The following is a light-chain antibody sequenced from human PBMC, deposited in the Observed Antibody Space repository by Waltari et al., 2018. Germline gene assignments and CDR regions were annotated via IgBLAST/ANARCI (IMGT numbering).Light chain of an antibody. CDR1: SSDIGTYNY. V-gene: IGLV2-14*03. J-gene: IGLJ1*01. Sequence: QSALTQPAPVSGSPGQSITVSCTGTSSDIGTYNYVSWYQQHTGKAPKLMIYDVSSRPSGVSTRFSCSKSGNTASLTISGLQAEDEADYYCDSKSSSSPHVFGTGTKVTVL. CDR2: DVS. CDR3: DSKSSSSPHV.